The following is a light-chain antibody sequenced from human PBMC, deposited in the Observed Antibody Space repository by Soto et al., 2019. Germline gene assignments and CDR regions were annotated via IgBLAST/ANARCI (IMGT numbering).Light chain of an antibody. J-gene: IGKJ5*01. CDR1: QNIRSW. V-gene: IGKV1-39*01. CDR3: QQSYSTSIT. Sequence: DIQMTPSPSTLPASVGDSVTIHCRASQNIRSWLAWYQQKPGKAPQLLISAASTLQSGVPSRFSGSGSGTEFTLTISSLQPEDFATYYCQQSYSTSITFGQGTRLEIK. CDR2: AAS.